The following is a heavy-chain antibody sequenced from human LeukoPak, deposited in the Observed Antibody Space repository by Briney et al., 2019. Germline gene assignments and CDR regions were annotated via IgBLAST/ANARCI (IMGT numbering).Heavy chain of an antibody. J-gene: IGHJ4*02. D-gene: IGHD3-16*01. CDR1: GYTFTGYY. CDR2: INPSSGVT. CDR3: ARRGFDS. V-gene: IGHV1-2*06. Sequence: ASVKVSCKASGYTFTGYYIHWVRQAPGQGLEWMGRINPSSGVTYYVQKFEGRVTMTGDTSVSTVYMEVGDLTSDDTAMYFCARRGFDSWGQGTLVTVS.